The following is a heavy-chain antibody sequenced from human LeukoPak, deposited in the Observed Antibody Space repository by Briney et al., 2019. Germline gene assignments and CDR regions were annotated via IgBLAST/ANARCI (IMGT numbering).Heavy chain of an antibody. D-gene: IGHD6-19*01. V-gene: IGHV1-69*02. J-gene: IGHJ6*02. CDR1: GGTFSSYT. CDR3: ARGKRSSEVDV. CDR2: IIPILGIA. Sequence: ASLKVSRKASGGTFSSYTISWVRQAPGQGLEWMGRIIPILGIANYAQKFQGRVTITADKSTSTAYMELSSLRSEDTAVYYCARGKRSSEVDVWGQGTTVTVSS.